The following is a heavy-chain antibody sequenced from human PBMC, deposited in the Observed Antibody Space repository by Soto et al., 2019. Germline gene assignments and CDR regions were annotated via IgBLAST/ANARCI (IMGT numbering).Heavy chain of an antibody. CDR3: ARDLLAKGGPPGANDAFDI. V-gene: IGHV1-18*01. Sequence: ASVKVSCKASGYTFTSYGISWVRQAPGQGLEWMGWISAYNGNTNYAQKLQGRVTMTTDTSTSTAYMELRSLRSDDTAVYYCARDLLAKGGPPGANDAFDIWGQGTMVTVSS. CDR1: GYTFTSYG. D-gene: IGHD1-26*01. CDR2: ISAYNGNT. J-gene: IGHJ3*02.